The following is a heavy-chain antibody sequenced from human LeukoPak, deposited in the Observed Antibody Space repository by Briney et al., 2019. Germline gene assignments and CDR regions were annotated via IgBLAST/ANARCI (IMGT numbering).Heavy chain of an antibody. D-gene: IGHD6-19*01. CDR1: GGSISSYY. CDR3: ASNLGYSSGWYQPLDFDY. V-gene: IGHV4-59*12. Sequence: NPSETLSLTCTVSGGSISSYYWSWIRQPPGKGLEWIGYIYYSGSTNYNPSLKSRVTISVDTSKNQFSLKLSSVTAADTAVYYCASNLGYSSGWYQPLDFDYWGQGTLVTVSS. CDR2: IYYSGST. J-gene: IGHJ4*02.